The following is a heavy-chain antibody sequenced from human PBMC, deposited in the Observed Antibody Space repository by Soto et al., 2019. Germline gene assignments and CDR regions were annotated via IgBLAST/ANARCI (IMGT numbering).Heavy chain of an antibody. CDR2: MNPNSGNT. Sequence: ASVKVSCKASGYTFTIYDINWVRQATGQGLEWMGWMNPNSGNTGYAQKFQGRVTMTRNTSISTAYMELSSLRSEDTAVYYCARKGDVDTAMASFNWFDPWGQGTLVTVSS. CDR1: GYTFTIYD. D-gene: IGHD5-18*01. CDR3: ARKGDVDTAMASFNWFDP. J-gene: IGHJ5*02. V-gene: IGHV1-8*01.